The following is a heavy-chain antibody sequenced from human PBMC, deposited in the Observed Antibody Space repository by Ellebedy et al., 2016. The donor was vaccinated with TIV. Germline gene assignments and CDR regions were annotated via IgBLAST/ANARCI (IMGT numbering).Heavy chain of an antibody. D-gene: IGHD3-3*01. CDR3: ARDFWSGYYTWEGFDY. V-gene: IGHV1-2*02. CDR2: INPKSGDT. J-gene: IGHJ4*02. CDR1: GYTFTGYY. Sequence: ASVKVSCXASGYTFTGYYIQWMRQAPGQGLEWMGWINPKSGDTTFAQKFQGRVTMTRDTSMSTVYMELSSLKSDDTGVYYCARDFWSGYYTWEGFDYWGQGSLVTVSS.